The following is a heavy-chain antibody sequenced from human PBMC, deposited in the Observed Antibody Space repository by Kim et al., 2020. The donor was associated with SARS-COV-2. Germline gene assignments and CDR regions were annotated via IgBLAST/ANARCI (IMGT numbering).Heavy chain of an antibody. Sequence: SETLSLTCTVSGGSISSGGYYWSWIRQHPGKGLEWIGYIYYSGSTYYNPSLKSRVTISVDTSKNQFSLKLSSVTAADTAVYYCARVARGYSGYDSGMDVWGQGTTVTVSS. CDR2: IYYSGST. J-gene: IGHJ6*02. CDR3: ARVARGYSGYDSGMDV. D-gene: IGHD5-12*01. V-gene: IGHV4-31*03. CDR1: GGSISSGGYY.